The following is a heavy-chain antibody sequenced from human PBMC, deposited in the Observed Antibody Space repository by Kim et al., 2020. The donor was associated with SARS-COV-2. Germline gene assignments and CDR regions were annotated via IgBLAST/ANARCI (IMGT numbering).Heavy chain of an antibody. V-gene: IGHV3-30*18. CDR3: AKVRRASCYDLFYYYYDMDV. CDR2: ISKDGSNK. CDR1: GLTFTTYA. Sequence: GGSLRLSCAASGLTFTTYAMHWVRQAPGKGLEWVAVISKDGSNKVYGDSVKGRFTVSRDNSKNTLYLQMNSLRAEDTAVYYCAKVRRASCYDLFYYYYDMDVWGQGTTVTVSS. J-gene: IGHJ6*02. D-gene: IGHD5-12*01.